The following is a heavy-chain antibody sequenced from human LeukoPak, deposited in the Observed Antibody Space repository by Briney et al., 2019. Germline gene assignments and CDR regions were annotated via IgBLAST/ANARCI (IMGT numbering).Heavy chain of an antibody. D-gene: IGHD1-20*01. CDR3: ARDRDSSGRRYFDY. V-gene: IGHV4-31*03. Sequence: PSQTLSLTCTVSGGSISSGGYYWSWIRQHPGKGLEWIGYTYYSGSTYYNPSLKSRVTISVDTSKNQFSLKLSSVTAADTAVYYCARDRDSSGRRYFDYWGQGTLVTVSS. CDR1: GGSISSGGYY. J-gene: IGHJ4*02. CDR2: TYYSGST.